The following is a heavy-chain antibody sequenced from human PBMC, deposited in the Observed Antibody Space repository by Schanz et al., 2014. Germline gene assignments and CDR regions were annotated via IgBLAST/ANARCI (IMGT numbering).Heavy chain of an antibody. CDR3: AKDHPSSGWPAFDV. V-gene: IGHV3-23*04. Sequence: VQLVESGGGLVKPGGSLRLSCAASGVTFSSYAMNWVRQAPGRGLEWVSGITRQGTTYYGDFVRGRFSISRDLSSNTLYLQMNSLRADDSAIYYCAKDHPSSGWPAFDVWGQGTQVTVSS. CDR1: GVTFSSYA. D-gene: IGHD6-19*01. J-gene: IGHJ4*02. CDR2: ITRQGTT.